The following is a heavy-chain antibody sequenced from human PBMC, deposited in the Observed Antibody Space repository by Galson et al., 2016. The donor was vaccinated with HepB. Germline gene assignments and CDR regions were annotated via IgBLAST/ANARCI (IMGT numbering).Heavy chain of an antibody. CDR1: GLTFNSYA. Sequence: SLRLSCAASGLTFNSYAMSWVRQAPGEGLEWISAISGSGGSTYYADSVKGRFTISRDNSKNTLFLQMSSLRAEDAAVYYCATEPSYYDFVTGYYLGGYLDYWGQGTLVTVSS. V-gene: IGHV3-23*01. J-gene: IGHJ4*02. CDR2: ISGSGGST. CDR3: ATEPSYYDFVTGYYLGGYLDY. D-gene: IGHD3-9*01.